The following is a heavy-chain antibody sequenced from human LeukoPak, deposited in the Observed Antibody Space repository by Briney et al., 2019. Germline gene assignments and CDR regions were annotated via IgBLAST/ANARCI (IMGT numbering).Heavy chain of an antibody. CDR1: GFTFSSYW. J-gene: IGHJ4*02. Sequence: GGSLRLSCAASGFTFSSYWMTWVRQAPGKGLEWVANIKQDGSEKYYVDSVKGRFTISRDNSKNTLYLQMNSLRAEDTAVYYCAKAAPRSNADFWSGYYFDYWGQGTLVTVSS. CDR3: AKAAPRSNADFWSGYYFDY. CDR2: IKQDGSEK. D-gene: IGHD3-3*01. V-gene: IGHV3-7*03.